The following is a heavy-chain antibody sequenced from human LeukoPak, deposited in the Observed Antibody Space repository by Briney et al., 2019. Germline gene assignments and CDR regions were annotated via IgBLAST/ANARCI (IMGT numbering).Heavy chain of an antibody. CDR3: ARERAGTGYFQH. D-gene: IGHD6-13*01. CDR1: GGSISSYY. J-gene: IGHJ1*01. Sequence: PSETLSLTCTVSGGSISSYYWSWLRQPPGKGLEWIGYIYYSGSTNYNPSLKSRVTISVDTSKNQFSLKLSSVTAADTAVYYCARERAGTGYFQHWGQGTLVTVSS. CDR2: IYYSGST. V-gene: IGHV4-59*01.